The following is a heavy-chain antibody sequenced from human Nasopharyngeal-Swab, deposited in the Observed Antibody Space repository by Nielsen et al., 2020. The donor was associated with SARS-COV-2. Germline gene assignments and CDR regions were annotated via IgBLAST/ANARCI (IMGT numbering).Heavy chain of an antibody. CDR3: AKGGSGWPFDY. CDR1: GFTFSSYA. V-gene: IGHV3-23*01. CDR2: ISGSGGST. J-gene: IGHJ4*02. D-gene: IGHD6-19*01. Sequence: GESLKIPCAASGFTFSSYAMSWVRQAPGKGLEWVSAISGSGGSTYYADSVKGRFTISRDNSKNTLYLQMNSLRAEDTAVYYCAKGGSGWPFDYWGQGTLVTVSS.